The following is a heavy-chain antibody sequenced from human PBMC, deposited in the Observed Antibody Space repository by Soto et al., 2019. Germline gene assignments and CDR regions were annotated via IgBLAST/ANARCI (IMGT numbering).Heavy chain of an antibody. CDR2: ISAYNGNT. D-gene: IGHD3-22*01. Sequence: ASVKVSCKASGYTFTSYGISWVRQAPGQGLEWMGWISAYNGNTNYAQKLQGRVTMTTDTSTSTAYMELRSLRSDDTAVYYCARDNRDYYDSSGYYYWRGDYYYGMDVWGQGTTVTVSS. J-gene: IGHJ6*02. CDR3: ARDNRDYYDSSGYYYWRGDYYYGMDV. CDR1: GYTFTSYG. V-gene: IGHV1-18*01.